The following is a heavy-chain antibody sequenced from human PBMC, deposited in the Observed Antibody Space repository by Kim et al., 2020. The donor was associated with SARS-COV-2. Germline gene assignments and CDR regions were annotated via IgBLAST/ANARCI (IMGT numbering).Heavy chain of an antibody. CDR3: ARTGSGSYLS. J-gene: IGHJ4*02. V-gene: IGHV4-34*01. D-gene: IGHD3-10*01. CDR2: SI. Sequence: SINYIASLKSRVTISVDTSKNQFSLKLSSVTAADTAVYYCARTGSGSYLSWGQGTVVTVSS.